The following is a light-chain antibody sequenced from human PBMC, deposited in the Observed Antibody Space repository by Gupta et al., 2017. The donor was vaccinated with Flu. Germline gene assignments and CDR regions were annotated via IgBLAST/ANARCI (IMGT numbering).Light chain of an antibody. CDR3: QQYYSTLES. V-gene: IGKV4-1*01. CDR2: WAS. Sequence: DIVMTQSPDSLAGSLGERATINCKSSQSVLYSSNNKNYLAWYQQKPGQPPKLLVYWASTRESGVPDRFSGSGSGTDFTLTISSLQAEDVAVYYCQQYYSTLESFGQGTKLEIK. J-gene: IGKJ2*03. CDR1: QSVLYSSNNKNY.